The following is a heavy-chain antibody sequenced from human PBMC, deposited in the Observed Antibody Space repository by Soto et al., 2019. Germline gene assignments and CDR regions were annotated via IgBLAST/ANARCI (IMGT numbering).Heavy chain of an antibody. CDR2: INYSGST. D-gene: IGHD2-15*01. V-gene: IGHV4-39*01. CDR3: ARRHSGLGFCSGGSCYATTFDY. CDR1: GGSISSSSYY. Sequence: SETLSLTCTVSGGSISSSSYYWAWLRQPPGKGLEWIGSINYSGSTYYNPSLKSRITTSVDTSKKQFSLKMSSVTAADTATYFCARRHSGLGFCSGGSCYATTFDYWGQGTLVTV. J-gene: IGHJ4*02.